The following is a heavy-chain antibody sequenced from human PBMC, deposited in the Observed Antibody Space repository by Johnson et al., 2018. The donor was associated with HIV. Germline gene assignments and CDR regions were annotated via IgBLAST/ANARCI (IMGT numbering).Heavy chain of an antibody. CDR3: ARGGVYYYDI. D-gene: IGHD3-10*01. J-gene: IGHJ3*02. CDR2: ISYDGSNK. Sequence: QVQLVESGGGVVQPGRSLRLSCAASGFTFSSYAMHWVRQAPGKGLEWVAVISYDGSNKYYADSVKGRFTISRDKSKNTLYLQMNSLRTEDTAMYYCARGGVYYYDIWGQGTMVTVSS. V-gene: IGHV3-30*04. CDR1: GFTFSSYA.